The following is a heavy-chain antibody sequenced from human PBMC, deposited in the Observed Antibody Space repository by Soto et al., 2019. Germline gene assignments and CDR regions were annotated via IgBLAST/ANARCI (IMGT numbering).Heavy chain of an antibody. Sequence: SGPTLVNPTQTLTLTCTFSGFSLSTSGMCVSWIRQPPGKALEWLARIDWDDDKYYSTSLKTRLTISKDTSKNQVVLTMTNMDPVDTATYYCARAMSGYSSGWIFDYWGQGTLVTVSS. CDR1: GFSLSTSGMC. CDR3: ARAMSGYSSGWIFDY. V-gene: IGHV2-70*11. CDR2: IDWDDDK. J-gene: IGHJ4*02. D-gene: IGHD6-19*01.